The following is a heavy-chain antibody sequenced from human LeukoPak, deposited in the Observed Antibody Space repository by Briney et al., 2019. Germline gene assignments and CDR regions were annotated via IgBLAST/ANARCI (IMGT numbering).Heavy chain of an antibody. CDR3: ARAGIAVAGPTIYYYYYYMDV. Sequence: SETLSLTCTVSGGSISIYYWSWIRQPAGNGLEWMGRIYTSGSTNYNPSLKSRVTISVDKSKNQFSLKLSSVTAADTAVYYCARAGIAVAGPTIYYYYYYMDVWGKGTTVTVSS. V-gene: IGHV4-4*07. CDR1: GGSISIYY. D-gene: IGHD6-19*01. CDR2: IYTSGST. J-gene: IGHJ6*03.